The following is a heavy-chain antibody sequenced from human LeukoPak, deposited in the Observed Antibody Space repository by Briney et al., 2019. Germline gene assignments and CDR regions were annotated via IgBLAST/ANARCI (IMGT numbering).Heavy chain of an antibody. CDR3: AQSVGVGY. D-gene: IGHD3-3*01. V-gene: IGHV3-48*01. Sequence: GGSLSLSCAASGFTFSSYSMTWVPQAPGKGRKGVSYIICSRSTIYYADSGKGRFTTSRATAKNSLYLQINSLEAKATDVYSCAQSVGVGYWGQGTLVTVSS. CDR1: GFTFSSYS. CDR2: IICSRSTI. J-gene: IGHJ4*02.